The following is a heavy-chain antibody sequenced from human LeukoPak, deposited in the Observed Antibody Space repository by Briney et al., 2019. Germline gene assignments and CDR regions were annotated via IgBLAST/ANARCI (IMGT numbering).Heavy chain of an antibody. V-gene: IGHV3-23*01. CDR1: EFTFSSSE. Sequence: GGSLRLSCAGSEFTFSSSEMNWVRQAPGKGLEWVSYINSGGSTYYADSVKGRFTISRDNSKNTLYLQMNSLRAEDTAVYYCAKLLYYYDSSQPYWGQGTLVTVSS. D-gene: IGHD3-22*01. CDR3: AKLLYYYDSSQPY. CDR2: INSGGST. J-gene: IGHJ4*02.